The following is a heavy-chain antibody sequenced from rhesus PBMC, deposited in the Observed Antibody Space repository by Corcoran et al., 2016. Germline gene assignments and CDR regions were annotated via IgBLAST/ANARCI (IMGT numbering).Heavy chain of an antibody. V-gene: IGHV4-122*02. Sequence: QVQLQESGPGLVKPSETLSLTCAVSGGSISSGYYYWSWIRQPPGKGLEWIGYITYSGSTSYNPSLKSRVTISRDTSKNQFSLKLSSVTAADTAVYYCARGPLYCTGSGCYSGTFDYWGQGVLVTVSS. CDR1: GGSISSGYYY. J-gene: IGHJ4*01. CDR2: ITYSGST. CDR3: ARGPLYCTGSGCYSGTFDY. D-gene: IGHD2-21*01.